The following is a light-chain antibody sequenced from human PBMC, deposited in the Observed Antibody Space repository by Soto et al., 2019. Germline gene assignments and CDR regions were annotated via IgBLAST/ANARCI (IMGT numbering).Light chain of an antibody. V-gene: IGKV1-9*01. CDR1: QDISTH. Sequence: DIQMTQSPSSLSASVGYRVTITCRASQDISTHLALFAQKPGRAPQLLIYAASTLHSGVPSRFSGSGSGTDFTLTISSLQPEDFATYYCQHLNTYPITFGPGTRLEIK. CDR2: AAS. J-gene: IGKJ5*01. CDR3: QHLNTYPIT.